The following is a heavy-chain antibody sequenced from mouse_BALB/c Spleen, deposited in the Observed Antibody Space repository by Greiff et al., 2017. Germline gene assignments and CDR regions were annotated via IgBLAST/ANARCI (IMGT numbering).Heavy chain of an antibody. Sequence: EVQGVESGGGLVKPGGSLKLSCAASGFTFSSYAMSWVRQTPEKRLEWVASISSGGSTYYPDSVKGRFTISRDNARNILYLQMSSLRSEDTAMYYCARDAMDYGGQGTSVTVSS. V-gene: IGHV5-6-5*01. J-gene: IGHJ4*01. CDR1: GFTFSSYA. CDR3: ARDAMDY. CDR2: ISSGGST.